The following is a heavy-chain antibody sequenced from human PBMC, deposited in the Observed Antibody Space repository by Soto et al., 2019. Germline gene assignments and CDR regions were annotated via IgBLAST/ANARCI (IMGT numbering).Heavy chain of an antibody. CDR1: GFTVTDNY. D-gene: IGHD2-2*01. V-gene: IGHV3-53*02. CDR2: TVIGGGT. J-gene: IGHJ6*02. CDR3: ATKPPSAIQGWAFGMDV. Sequence: EVQLVETGGGLIQPGGSLRLSCAASGFTVTDNYIIWVRQPPGKGLEWVSTTVIGGGTNYADTVKGRVTVSRDNSKNTLYLQMNNLRVEDTAVYYCATKPPSAIQGWAFGMDVWGQGTTVFVSS.